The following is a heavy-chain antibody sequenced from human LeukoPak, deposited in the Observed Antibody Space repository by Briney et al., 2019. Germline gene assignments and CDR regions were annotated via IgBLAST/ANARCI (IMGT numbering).Heavy chain of an antibody. CDR3: ATRVARYFDWLSPRAFDI. CDR2: FDPEDGET. J-gene: IGHJ3*02. CDR1: GYTLTELS. V-gene: IGHV1-24*01. D-gene: IGHD3-9*01. Sequence: GASVKVSCKVSGYTLTELSMHWVRQAPGKGLEWMGGFDPEDGETIYAQKFQGRVTMTEDTSTDTAYMELSSLRSEDTAVYYCATRVARYFDWLSPRAFDIWGQGTMVTVSS.